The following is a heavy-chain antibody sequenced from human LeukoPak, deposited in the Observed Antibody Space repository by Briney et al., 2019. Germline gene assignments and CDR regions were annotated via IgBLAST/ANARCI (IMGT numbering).Heavy chain of an antibody. J-gene: IGHJ4*02. CDR2: IYSGGAI. Sequence: PGGSLRLSCAASGFLVSTNYMSWVRQAPGKGLEWVSFIYSGGAIHYEDSVEGRLFISRGNSKNTLYLQMNSLRAEDTARYFCARGHNCDNPEPFDYWGQGTLVIVSS. D-gene: IGHD1-20*01. CDR3: ARGHNCDNPEPFDY. CDR1: GFLVSTNY. V-gene: IGHV3-53*05.